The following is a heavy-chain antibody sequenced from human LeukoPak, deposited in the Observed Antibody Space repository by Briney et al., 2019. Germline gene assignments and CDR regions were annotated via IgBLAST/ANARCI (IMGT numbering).Heavy chain of an antibody. D-gene: IGHD3-22*01. Sequence: PGGSLTLSCAASGFTFSNYAMSGVRQAPGRGLDWVSGISRSGGSTYYADSVKGRFTISRDNSKNTLYLQMNSLRAEDTAVYYCAKDFRGQNYYDSSGFDYWGQGTQVTVSS. V-gene: IGHV3-23*01. CDR3: AKDFRGQNYYDSSGFDY. CDR2: ISRSGGST. CDR1: GFTFSNYA. J-gene: IGHJ4*02.